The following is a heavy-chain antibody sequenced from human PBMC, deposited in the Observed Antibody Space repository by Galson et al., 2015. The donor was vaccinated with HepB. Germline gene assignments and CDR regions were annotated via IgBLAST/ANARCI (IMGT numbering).Heavy chain of an antibody. CDR1: GDSISSRTYY. J-gene: IGHJ4*02. CDR2: IYYSGTT. Sequence: ETLSLTCSVSGDSISSRTYYWGWIRQTPGKGLEWIGSIYYSGTTHYSPSLKRRATISVDTSKRQFSLNLSSVTAADTAVYYCSIIDFGHSDYWGQGILVTVSS. V-gene: IGHV4-39*01. D-gene: IGHD3-16*02. CDR3: SIIDFGHSDY.